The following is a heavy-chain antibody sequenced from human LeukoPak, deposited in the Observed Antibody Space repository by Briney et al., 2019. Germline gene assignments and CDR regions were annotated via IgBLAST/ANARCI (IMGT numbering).Heavy chain of an antibody. CDR3: ARGQDYDYVWGSYRWYFDL. V-gene: IGHV4-34*01. CDR2: INHSGST. D-gene: IGHD3-16*02. J-gene: IGHJ2*01. Sequence: PSETLSLTCAVYGGSFGGYYWSWIRQPPGKGLEWIGEINHSGSTNYNPSLKSRVTISVDTSKNQFSLKLSSVPAADTAVYYCARGQDYDYVWGSYRWYFDLWGRGTPVTVSS. CDR1: GGSFGGYY.